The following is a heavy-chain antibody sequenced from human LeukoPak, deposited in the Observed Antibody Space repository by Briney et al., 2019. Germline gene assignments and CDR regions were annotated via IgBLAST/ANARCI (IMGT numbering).Heavy chain of an antibody. Sequence: SETLPSTCTVSGGSIRSYYWSWIRQSPGKGLEWIGYIHNSGRTNYNASLKSRVTMSVDTSKSQFALKLTSVTAADTAAYYCASSTVENYYSNFMGIWG. D-gene: IGHD4-11*01. V-gene: IGHV4-59*01. J-gene: IGHJ6*03. CDR3: ASSTVENYYSNFMGI. CDR2: IHNSGRT. CDR1: GGSIRSYY.